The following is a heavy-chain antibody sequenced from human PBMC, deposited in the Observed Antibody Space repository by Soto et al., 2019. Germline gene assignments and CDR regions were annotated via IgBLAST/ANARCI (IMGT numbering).Heavy chain of an antibody. CDR1: GDSVSSNSAA. J-gene: IGHJ6*02. V-gene: IGHV6-1*01. CDR3: ARGYSGYDSYYYYGMDV. CDR2: TYYRSKWYS. D-gene: IGHD5-12*01. Sequence: SQTLSLTCAISGDSVSSNSAAWNWIRQSPSRGLEWLGRTYYRSKWYSDYAVSVKSRIAINPDTSKNQFSLQLNSVTPEDTAVYYCARGYSGYDSYYYYGMDVWGQGATVTVSS.